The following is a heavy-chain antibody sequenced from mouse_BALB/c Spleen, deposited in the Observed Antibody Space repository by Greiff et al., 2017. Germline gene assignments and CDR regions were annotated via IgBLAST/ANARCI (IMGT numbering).Heavy chain of an antibody. Sequence: VQLKQSGPELVKPGASVKISCKASGYSFTGYFMNWVMQSHGKSLEWIGRINPYNGDTFYNQKFKGKATLTVDKSSSTAHMELRSLASEDSAVYYCAREPYYYGSSWYYFDYWGQGTTLTVSS. CDR1: GYSFTGYF. CDR2: INPYNGDT. J-gene: IGHJ2*01. D-gene: IGHD1-1*01. V-gene: IGHV1-20*02. CDR3: AREPYYYGSSWYYFDY.